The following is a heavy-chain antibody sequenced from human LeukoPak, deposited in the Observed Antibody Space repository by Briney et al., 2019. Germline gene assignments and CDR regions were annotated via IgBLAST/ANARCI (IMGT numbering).Heavy chain of an antibody. V-gene: IGHV3-33*01. CDR3: ARGIGNNYGEFDY. D-gene: IGHD5-24*01. Sequence: PGGSLRLSCVASGFTFSNYGMDWVRQAPGKGLEWVAVIWYDGTNKYYADSVKGRFTISRDNSKNTLFLQMNSLGAEDTGVYYCARGIGNNYGEFDYWGQGTLVTVSS. CDR2: IWYDGTNK. J-gene: IGHJ4*02. CDR1: GFTFSNYG.